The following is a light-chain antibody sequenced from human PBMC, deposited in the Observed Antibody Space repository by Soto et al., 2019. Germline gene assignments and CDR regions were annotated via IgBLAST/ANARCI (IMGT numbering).Light chain of an antibody. CDR1: QSVSSSY. CDR3: QQYGSFSYT. J-gene: IGKJ2*01. Sequence: EIVLTQSPGTLSLSPGERATLSCRASQSVSSSYLAWYQQKPGQAPRLLIYGASSRATGIPDRFSSSGSGTDFTLTISSLEAEDFAVYYCQQYGSFSYTFGQGTKLEIK. CDR2: GAS. V-gene: IGKV3-20*01.